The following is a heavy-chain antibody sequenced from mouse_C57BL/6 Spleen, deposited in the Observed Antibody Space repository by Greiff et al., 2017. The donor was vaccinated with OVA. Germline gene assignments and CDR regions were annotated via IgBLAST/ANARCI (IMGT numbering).Heavy chain of an antibody. CDR2: INPNNGGT. CDR3: ARGATVVYFDY. J-gene: IGHJ2*01. D-gene: IGHD1-1*01. V-gene: IGHV1-26*01. Sequence: EVQLQQSGPELVKPGASVKISCKASGYTFTDYYMNWVKQSHGKSLEWIGDINPNNGGTSYNQKFKGKATLTVDKSSSTAYMELRSLTSEDSAVYYCARGATVVYFDYWGKGTTLTVSS. CDR1: GYTFTDYY.